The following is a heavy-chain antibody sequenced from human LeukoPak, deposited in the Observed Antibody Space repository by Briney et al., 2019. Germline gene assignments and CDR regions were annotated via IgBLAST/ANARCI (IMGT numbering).Heavy chain of an antibody. CDR1: GFTFSSYG. V-gene: IGHV3-30*18. Sequence: PGRSLRLSCAASGFTFSSYGMHWVRQAPGKGLEWVAVISYDGSNKYYADSVKGRFTISRDNSKNTLYLQMNSLRAEDTAVYYCAKDAPPPPRWLQLGALDYWGQGTLVTVSS. CDR2: ISYDGSNK. J-gene: IGHJ4*02. CDR3: AKDAPPPPRWLQLGALDY. D-gene: IGHD5-24*01.